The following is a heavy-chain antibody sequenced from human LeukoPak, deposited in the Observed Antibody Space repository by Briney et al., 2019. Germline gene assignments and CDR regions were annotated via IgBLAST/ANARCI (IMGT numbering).Heavy chain of an antibody. CDR3: ARGYCSGGRCYHDFDY. J-gene: IGHJ4*02. Sequence: PSETLSLTCTVSGGSISSYYWSWIRQPLGKGLEWIGFIHYSGSPKYNPSLKSRVTISVDTSKNQFSLRLSSVTAADTAVYYCARGYCSGGRCYHDFDYWGQGTLVTVSS. CDR1: GGSISSYY. V-gene: IGHV4-59*01. D-gene: IGHD2-15*01. CDR2: IHYSGSP.